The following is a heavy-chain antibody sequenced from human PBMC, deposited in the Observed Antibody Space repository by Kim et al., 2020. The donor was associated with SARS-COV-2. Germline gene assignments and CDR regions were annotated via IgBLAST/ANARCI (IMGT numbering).Heavy chain of an antibody. J-gene: IGHJ4*02. D-gene: IGHD1-1*01. CDR3: TRAKVATNAFDS. CDR2: VNTDGSDT. Sequence: GGSLRLSCEASGFTFSGFWMDWVRQAPGKGLLWVSRVNTDGSDTTYADSVKGRFTVSRDNAKNTLYLQMNRLRADDTAVYYCTRAKVATNAFDSWGQGIPVTVSS. V-gene: IGHV3-74*03. CDR1: GFTFSGFW.